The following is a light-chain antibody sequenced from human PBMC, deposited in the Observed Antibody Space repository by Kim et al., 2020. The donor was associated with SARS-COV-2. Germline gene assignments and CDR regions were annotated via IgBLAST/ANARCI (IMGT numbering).Light chain of an antibody. CDR2: DNN. Sequence: QSVLTQPPSVSAAPGQKVTISCSGSSSNIGNNSVSWYQQLPGTAPQLLIYDNNKRPSGIPDRFSGSKSGTSATLGITGLQTGDEAVYYCGTWHSSLSAGPWVFGGGTQLGVL. J-gene: IGLJ3*02. V-gene: IGLV1-51*01. CDR3: GTWHSSLSAGPWV. CDR1: SSNIGNNS.